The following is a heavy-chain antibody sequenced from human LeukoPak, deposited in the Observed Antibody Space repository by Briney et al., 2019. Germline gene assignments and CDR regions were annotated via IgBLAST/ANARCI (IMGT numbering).Heavy chain of an antibody. CDR3: ARDNYYDSSGYYYRH. CDR1: GYTFTGYY. V-gene: IGHV1-2*02. J-gene: IGHJ4*02. D-gene: IGHD3-22*01. CDR2: INPNSGGT. Sequence: ASVKVSCKASGYTFTGYYMHWVRQAPGQGLEWMGWINPNSGGTNYAQKFQGRVTMTRDTSISTAYMELSRLRSDDTAVYYCARDNYYDSSGYYYRHWGQGTLVTVSS.